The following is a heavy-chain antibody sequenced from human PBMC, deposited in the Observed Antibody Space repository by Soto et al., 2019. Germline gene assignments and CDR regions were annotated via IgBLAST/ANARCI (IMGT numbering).Heavy chain of an antibody. CDR3: ARGIAAAGSDYYYGMDV. V-gene: IGHV4-59*01. D-gene: IGHD6-13*01. Sequence: QVQLQESGPGLVKPSETLSLTCTVSGGSISSYYWSWIRQPPGKGLEWIGYIYYSGSTNYNPSLKRRVTISVDTSKTQFSLKLSSVTAADTAVYYCARGIAAAGSDYYYGMDVWGQGTTVTVSS. J-gene: IGHJ6*02. CDR1: GGSISSYY. CDR2: IYYSGST.